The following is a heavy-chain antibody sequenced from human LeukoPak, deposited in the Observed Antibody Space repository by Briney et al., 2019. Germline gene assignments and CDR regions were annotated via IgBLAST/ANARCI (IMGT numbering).Heavy chain of an antibody. CDR2: IYPGDSDT. CDR3: ARQTSDCSSTSCYPYYFDY. CDR1: GYSFTSYW. Sequence: GESLKISCKGSGYSFTSYWIGWVRQMPGKGLEWMGIIYPGDSDTRYSPSFQGQVTISADKSISTAYLQWSSLKASDTAMYYCARQTSDCSSTSCYPYYFDYWGQGTLVTVSS. D-gene: IGHD2-2*01. V-gene: IGHV5-51*01. J-gene: IGHJ4*02.